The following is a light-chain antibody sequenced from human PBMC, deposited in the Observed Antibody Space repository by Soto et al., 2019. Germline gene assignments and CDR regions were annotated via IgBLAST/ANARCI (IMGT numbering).Light chain of an antibody. CDR1: SSDVGGYNY. V-gene: IGLV2-14*01. CDR3: SAYTSSSTRV. J-gene: IGLJ3*02. Sequence: QSALTQPASVSGSPGQSITISCTGTSSDVGGYNYVSWYQQHPGKAPKLMIYEVRNRPSGVSNRFSGSKSGNTASLTISGVQAEDEADYYGSAYTSSSTRVFGGGTKFTVL. CDR2: EVR.